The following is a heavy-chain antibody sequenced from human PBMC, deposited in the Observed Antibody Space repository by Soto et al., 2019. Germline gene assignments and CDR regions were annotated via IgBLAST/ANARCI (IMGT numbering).Heavy chain of an antibody. J-gene: IGHJ2*01. CDR3: VRESHDILTGPPWVWYFDL. CDR1: GGSFSGYY. V-gene: IGHV4-34*01. D-gene: IGHD3-9*01. Sequence: QVQLQQWGAGPLRPLETLSLTCDVSGGSFSGYYWAWIRQSPGKGLEWIGEINDRGSINYNPSLKSRVSISVDTSKNHYSLNLRSVTAADTAVYYCVRESHDILTGPPWVWYFDLWGRGTLVTVSS. CDR2: INDRGSI.